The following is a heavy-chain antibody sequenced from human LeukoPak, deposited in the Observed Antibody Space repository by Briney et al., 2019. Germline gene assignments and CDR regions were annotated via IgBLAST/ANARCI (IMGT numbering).Heavy chain of an antibody. Sequence: ASVKVSCKASGYTFTSYAMNWVRQAPGQGLEWMGWINTNTGNPTYAQGFTGRFVFSLDTSVSTAYLQISSLEAEDTAVYYCARPTVTTSFRWFDPWGQGTLVTVSS. D-gene: IGHD4-17*01. CDR2: INTNTGNP. V-gene: IGHV7-4-1*02. CDR3: ARPTVTTSFRWFDP. CDR1: GYTFTSYA. J-gene: IGHJ5*02.